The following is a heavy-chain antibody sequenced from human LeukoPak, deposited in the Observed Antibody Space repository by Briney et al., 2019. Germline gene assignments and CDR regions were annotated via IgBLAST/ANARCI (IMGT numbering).Heavy chain of an antibody. Sequence: GGSLRLSCAASGFTFTSYAMSWVRQAPGKGLEWVSAISGSGGSTYHADSVKGRFTISRDNSKNTLYPQMNSLRAEDTAVYYCARDFRIAAAGTDYWGQGTLVTVSS. J-gene: IGHJ4*02. D-gene: IGHD6-13*01. CDR1: GFTFTSYA. V-gene: IGHV3-23*01. CDR3: ARDFRIAAAGTDY. CDR2: ISGSGGST.